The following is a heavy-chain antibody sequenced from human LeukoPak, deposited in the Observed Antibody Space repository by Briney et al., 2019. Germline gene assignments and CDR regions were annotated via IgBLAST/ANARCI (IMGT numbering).Heavy chain of an antibody. CDR2: IYYSGST. J-gene: IGHJ4*02. CDR1: GGSISSSSYY. V-gene: IGHV4-39*01. Sequence: SETLSLTCTVSGGSISSSSYYWGWIRQPPGKGLEWIGSIYYSGSTYYNPSLKSRVTISVDTSKNQFSLKLSSVTAADTAVYYCARTFPSGWYDYWGQGTLVTVSS. CDR3: ARTFPSGWYDY. D-gene: IGHD6-19*01.